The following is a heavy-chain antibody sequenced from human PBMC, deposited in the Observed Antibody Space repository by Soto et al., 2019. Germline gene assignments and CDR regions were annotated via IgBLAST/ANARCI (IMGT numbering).Heavy chain of an antibody. CDR2: ISAYNGNT. V-gene: IGHV1-18*01. J-gene: IGHJ5*02. Sequence: ASVKVSCKASGYTFTSYGISWVRQAPGQGLEWMGWISAYNGNTNYAQKLQGRVTMTTDTSTSTAYMELRSLRSDDTAVYYCARGVVTGHFDWLFKEGGGFDPWGQGTLVTVSS. CDR3: ARGVVTGHFDWLFKEGGGFDP. CDR1: GYTFTSYG. D-gene: IGHD3-9*01.